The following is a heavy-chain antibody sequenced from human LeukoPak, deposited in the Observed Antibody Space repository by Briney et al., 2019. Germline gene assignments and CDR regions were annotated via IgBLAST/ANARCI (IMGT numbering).Heavy chain of an antibody. CDR1: GFTFSSYA. V-gene: IGHV3-30-3*01. Sequence: GRSLRLSCAASGFTFSSYARHWVRQAPGKGLEWVAVISYDGSNKYYADSVKGRFTISRDNSKNTLYLQMNSLRAEDTAVYYCARVYSGSYFLYYYYGMDVWGQGTTVTVSS. CDR2: ISYDGSNK. D-gene: IGHD1-26*01. CDR3: ARVYSGSYFLYYYYGMDV. J-gene: IGHJ6*02.